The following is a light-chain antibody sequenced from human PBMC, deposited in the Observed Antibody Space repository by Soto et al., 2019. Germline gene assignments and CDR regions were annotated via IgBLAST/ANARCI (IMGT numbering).Light chain of an antibody. J-gene: IGKJ1*01. Sequence: IQMTQSPSSLSASVGDRVTITCRASQTISSYLAWYQQKPGKAPKLLIYAASTLQSGVASRFSGSGSGTDFTLTISCLQSEDFATYYCQQYYSYPRTFGQGTKVDIK. V-gene: IGKV1-8*01. CDR2: AAS. CDR3: QQYYSYPRT. CDR1: QTISSY.